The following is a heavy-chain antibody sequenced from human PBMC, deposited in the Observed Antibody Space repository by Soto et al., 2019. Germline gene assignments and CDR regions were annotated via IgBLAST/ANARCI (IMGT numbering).Heavy chain of an antibody. Sequence: GGSLRLSCAASGFTFSDHYMDWVRQAPGKGLEWVGRTRNKANSYTTEYAASVKGRFTISRDDSKNSLYLQMNSLKTEDTAVYYCARVGPRETYYYYYGMDVWGQGTTVTVSS. V-gene: IGHV3-72*01. CDR1: GFTFSDHY. CDR3: ARVGPRETYYYYYGMDV. CDR2: TRNKANSYTT. J-gene: IGHJ6*02.